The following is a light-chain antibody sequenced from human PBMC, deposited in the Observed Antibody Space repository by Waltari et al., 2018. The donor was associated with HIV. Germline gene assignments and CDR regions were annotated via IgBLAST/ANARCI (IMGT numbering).Light chain of an antibody. Sequence: SYVLTQPPSQSVAPGQTARVNCGGNNIGSKSVHWYRQTPGQAPVVIVYDDRERPSGMPERFSGSNSGSTATLIISRVEAGDEADYYCQVWDSTSDHRGVFGTGTKVTVL. CDR1: NIGSKS. V-gene: IGLV3-21*02. CDR3: QVWDSTSDHRGV. J-gene: IGLJ1*01. CDR2: DDR.